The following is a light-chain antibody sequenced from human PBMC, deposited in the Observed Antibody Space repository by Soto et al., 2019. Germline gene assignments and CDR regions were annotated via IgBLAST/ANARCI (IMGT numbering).Light chain of an antibody. J-gene: IGKJ5*01. CDR2: AAS. CDR3: QQRFDWPKIT. V-gene: IGKV3-11*01. CDR1: QIVTSSQ. Sequence: EIMLTQSPGTLSLSPWDAFTLXCMAGQIVTSSQLAWYQQKPGQAPRLLVSAASNRATGIPARFSGSGSGTDFTLTISSLEPEDFGVFYCQQRFDWPKITFGQGTRLEIK.